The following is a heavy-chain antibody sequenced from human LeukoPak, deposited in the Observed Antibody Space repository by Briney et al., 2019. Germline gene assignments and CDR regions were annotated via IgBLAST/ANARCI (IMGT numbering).Heavy chain of an antibody. CDR1: GFTFSSYA. J-gene: IGHJ1*01. CDR2: ISGSGGST. V-gene: IGHV3-23*01. D-gene: IGHD2-15*01. Sequence: GGSLRLSCAASGFTFSSYAMSWVRQAPGKGLEWVSAISGSGGSTYYADSVKGRFTISRDNSKNTLYLQMNSLRAEDTAVYYCAKILGVHRAPEYFQHWGQGTLVTVSS. CDR3: AKILGVHRAPEYFQH.